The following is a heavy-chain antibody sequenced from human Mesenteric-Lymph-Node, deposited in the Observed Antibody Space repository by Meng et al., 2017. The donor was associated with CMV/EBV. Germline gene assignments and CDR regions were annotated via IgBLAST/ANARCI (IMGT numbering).Heavy chain of an antibody. J-gene: IGHJ4*02. D-gene: IGHD5-18*01. V-gene: IGHV3-74*01. CDR2: INSDGSST. CDR1: GFTFSSYW. CDR3: ARGGGYSYGPLDY. Sequence: GGSLRLSCAASGFTFSSYWMHWVRQAPGKGLVWVSHINSDGSSTSYADSVKGRFTISRDNDKNTLYLQMNSLRAEDTAVYYCARGGGYSYGPLDYWGQGTLVTVSS.